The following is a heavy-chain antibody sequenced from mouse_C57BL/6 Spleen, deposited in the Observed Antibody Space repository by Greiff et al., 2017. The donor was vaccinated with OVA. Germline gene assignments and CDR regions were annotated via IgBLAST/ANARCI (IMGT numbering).Heavy chain of an antibody. Sequence: EVQLQESEGGLVQPGSSMKLSCTASGFTFSDYYMAWVRQVPEKGLEWVANINYDGSSTYYLDSLKSRFIISRDNAKNILYLQMSSLKSEDTATDDCARGYSNYVDWYFDVWGTGTTVTVSS. V-gene: IGHV5-16*01. CDR1: GFTFSDYY. J-gene: IGHJ1*03. CDR2: INYDGSST. CDR3: ARGYSNYVDWYFDV. D-gene: IGHD2-5*01.